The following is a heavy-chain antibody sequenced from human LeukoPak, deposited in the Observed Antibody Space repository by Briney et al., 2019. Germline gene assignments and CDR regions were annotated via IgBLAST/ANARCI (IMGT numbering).Heavy chain of an antibody. J-gene: IGHJ6*03. D-gene: IGHD2-2*02. V-gene: IGHV3-48*04. Sequence: GGSLRLTCAASGFTFSSYSMNWIRQAPGKGLEWVSYISSSSSTIYYTDSVKGRFTISRDNATNSMYLQMNSLRAEDTAVYYCARDHPEGYCSSTSCYRSPPHIGYYYYHMDVWGKGTTVTVSS. CDR3: ARDHPEGYCSSTSCYRSPPHIGYYYYHMDV. CDR2: ISSSSSTI. CDR1: GFTFSSYS.